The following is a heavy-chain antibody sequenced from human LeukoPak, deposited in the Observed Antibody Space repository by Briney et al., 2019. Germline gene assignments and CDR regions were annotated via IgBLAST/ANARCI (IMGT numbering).Heavy chain of an antibody. D-gene: IGHD2-2*02. Sequence: GGSLRLSCAASGFTFNTYSMTWVRQAPGKGLEWVSAITGSGAYTDYADSVQGRFTISRDNSKNTLYLQMNSLRAEDTAIYYCAKGKVVPATIYDYWGQGTLVTVSS. CDR1: GFTFNTYS. V-gene: IGHV3-23*01. J-gene: IGHJ4*02. CDR2: ITGSGAYT. CDR3: AKGKVVPATIYDY.